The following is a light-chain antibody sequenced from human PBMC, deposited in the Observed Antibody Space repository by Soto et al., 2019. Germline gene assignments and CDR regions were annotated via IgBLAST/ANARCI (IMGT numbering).Light chain of an antibody. CDR3: QQSYSTPPT. J-gene: IGKJ1*01. CDR1: QSISSY. Sequence: DIQMTQSPSSLSASVGDRVTITCRASQSISSYLNWYQQKPGKAPKLLIYAASSLQSGVPSRFSGSGSVTYFTLTISSLQPEDFATYSCQQSYSTPPTFGQGTKVEIK. V-gene: IGKV1-39*01. CDR2: AAS.